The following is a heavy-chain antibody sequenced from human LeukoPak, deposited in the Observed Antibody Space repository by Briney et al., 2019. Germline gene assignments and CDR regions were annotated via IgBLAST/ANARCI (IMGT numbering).Heavy chain of an antibody. J-gene: IGHJ5*02. CDR2: VHHSGST. D-gene: IGHD4/OR15-4a*01. CDR1: GFTVSSNY. V-gene: IGHV4-34*08. CDR3: AADYTRSFRS. Sequence: GSLRLSCAASGFTVSSNYMSWVRQAPGKGLEWIGEVHHSGSTNYNPSLKSRVVISVDTSKNQFSLRLNSVSAADTAMYYCAADYTRSFRSWGQGTLVTVSS.